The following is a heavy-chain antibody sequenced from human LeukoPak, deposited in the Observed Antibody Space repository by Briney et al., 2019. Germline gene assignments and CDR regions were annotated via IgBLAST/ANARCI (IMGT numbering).Heavy chain of an antibody. V-gene: IGHV4-34*01. Sequence: PSETLSLTCAVYGGSFSGYYWSWIRQPPGKGLEWVGEINHSGSNNYNPSLKSRVTISVDTSKNQFSLKLSSVTAADTAVYYCARWDTTVTDAFDIWGQGTMVTVSS. CDR2: INHSGSN. CDR1: GGSFSGYY. D-gene: IGHD4-17*01. CDR3: ARWDTTVTDAFDI. J-gene: IGHJ3*02.